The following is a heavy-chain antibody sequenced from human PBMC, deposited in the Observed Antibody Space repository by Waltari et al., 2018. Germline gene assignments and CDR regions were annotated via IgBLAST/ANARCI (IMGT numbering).Heavy chain of an antibody. D-gene: IGHD3-3*01. J-gene: IGHJ4*02. V-gene: IGHV4-34*01. CDR1: GGSFSGYY. CDR2: INHSGST. Sequence: QVQLQQWGAGLLKPSETLSLTCAVYGGSFSGYYWSWIRQPPGKGLEWIGEINHSGSTNYNPSLKGRVTISVDTSKNQFSLKLSSVTAADTAVYYCAGGAIFTIFGVVIDPLFDYWGQGTLVTVSS. CDR3: AGGAIFTIFGVVIDPLFDY.